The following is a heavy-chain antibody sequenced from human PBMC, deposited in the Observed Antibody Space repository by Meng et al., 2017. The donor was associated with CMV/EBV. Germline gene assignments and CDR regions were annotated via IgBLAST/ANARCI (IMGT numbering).Heavy chain of an antibody. CDR3: ARDLRVVPAAVYYFDY. CDR2: IKQDGSEK. Sequence: GGSLRLSCAASGFTFSSYWMSWVRQAPGKGLEWVANIKQDGSEKYYVDSVKGRFTISRENAKNSLYLQMNSLRAEDTAVYYCARDLRVVPAAVYYFDYWGQGTLVTVSS. CDR1: GFTFSSYW. D-gene: IGHD2-2*01. V-gene: IGHV3-7*01. J-gene: IGHJ4*02.